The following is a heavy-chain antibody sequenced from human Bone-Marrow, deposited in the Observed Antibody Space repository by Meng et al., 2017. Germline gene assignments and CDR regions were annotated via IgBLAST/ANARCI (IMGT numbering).Heavy chain of an antibody. Sequence: GHVQGSLPELVEPAQGLSLTCMVPAGSINSAGYYWSWIRQHPGKGLEWIGYIYYTENTYYNPSLKSPMTISLDKSKNQFSLKLNSVTVADTAVYYCARGRASCSSGGCSLGWFDPWGQGTLVTVSS. CDR2: IYYTENT. D-gene: IGHD2-15*01. J-gene: IGHJ5*02. CDR3: ARGRASCSSGGCSLGWFDP. V-gene: IGHV4-31*01. CDR1: AGSINSAGYY.